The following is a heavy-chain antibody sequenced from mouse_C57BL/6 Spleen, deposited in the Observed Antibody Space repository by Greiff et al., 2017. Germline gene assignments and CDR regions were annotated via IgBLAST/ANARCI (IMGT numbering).Heavy chain of an antibody. V-gene: IGHV3-6*01. CDR3: AREQLRRRDYAMDY. J-gene: IGHJ4*01. D-gene: IGHD3-2*02. CDR1: GYSITSGYY. CDR2: ITYSGST. Sequence: EVKLMESGPGLVKPSQSLSLTCSVTGYSITSGYYWNWIRQFPGNKLEWMGYITYSGSTNYNPSLKNRNSITRDTSKNQFFLKLNSVTTEDTATYYCAREQLRRRDYAMDYWGQGTSVTVSS.